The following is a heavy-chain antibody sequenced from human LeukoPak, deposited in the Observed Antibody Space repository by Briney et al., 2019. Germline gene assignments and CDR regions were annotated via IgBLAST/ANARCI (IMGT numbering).Heavy chain of an antibody. CDR1: GFTFSTYS. V-gene: IGHV3-21*01. D-gene: IGHD5-18*01. CDR3: ARDSDGYSYGRSLEY. CDR2: ISSSSIYI. Sequence: PGGSLRLSCAASGFTFSTYSMNWVRQAPGKGLEWVSSISSSSIYIYYADSVKGRFTISRDNAKNSLYLRMNSLRAEDTAVYYCARDSDGYSYGRSLEYWGQGNLVTVSS. J-gene: IGHJ4*02.